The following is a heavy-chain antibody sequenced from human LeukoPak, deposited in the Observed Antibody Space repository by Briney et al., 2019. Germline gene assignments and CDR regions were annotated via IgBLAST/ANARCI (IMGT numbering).Heavy chain of an antibody. CDR2: INPNSGGT. CDR1: GYTFTGYY. V-gene: IGHV1-2*02. J-gene: IGHJ3*02. CDR3: ARVRLPAAMALDAFDI. D-gene: IGHD2-2*01. Sequence: GASVKVSCKASGYTFTGYYMHWVRQAPGQGLKWMGWINPNSGGTNYAQKFQGRVTMTRDTSISTAYMELSRLRSDDTAVYYCARVRLPAAMALDAFDIWGQGTMDTVSS.